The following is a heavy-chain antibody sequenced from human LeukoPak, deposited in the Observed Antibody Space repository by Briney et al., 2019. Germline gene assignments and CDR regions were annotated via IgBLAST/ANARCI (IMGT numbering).Heavy chain of an antibody. CDR1: GYTFTSYD. V-gene: IGHV1-8*03. CDR3: ARSSPLLEWFPGPYYYMDV. D-gene: IGHD3-3*01. Sequence: ASVKVSCKASGYTFTSYDINWVRQATGQGLEWRGWMNPNSGNTGYAHKFQGRVTITRNTSISTDYMELSSLSSEATAVYYCARSSPLLEWFPGPYYYMDVWGKGTPVTVSS. J-gene: IGHJ6*03. CDR2: MNPNSGNT.